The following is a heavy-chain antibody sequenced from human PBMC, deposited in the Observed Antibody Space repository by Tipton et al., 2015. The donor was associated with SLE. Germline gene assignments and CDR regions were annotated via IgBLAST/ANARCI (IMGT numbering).Heavy chain of an antibody. Sequence: QVQLVQSGAEVKKPGSSVKVSCKASGGTFNSYAISWVRQAPGQGLEWMGGIIPIFDTPHYAQKFQGRVTITTDESTSTAYMELSSLRSEDTAVYYCARDGVRAYYYGSGTIYGMDVWGQGTTVTVSS. CDR2: IIPIFDTP. J-gene: IGHJ6*02. CDR3: ARDGVRAYYYGSGTIYGMDV. V-gene: IGHV1-69*01. D-gene: IGHD3-10*01. CDR1: GGTFNSYA.